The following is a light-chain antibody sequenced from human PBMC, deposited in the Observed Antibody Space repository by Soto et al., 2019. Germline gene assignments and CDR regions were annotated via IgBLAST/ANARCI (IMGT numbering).Light chain of an antibody. CDR1: SSDVGTYDL. CDR3: CSSAGSSLDV. J-gene: IGLJ1*01. CDR2: EGT. V-gene: IGLV2-23*01. Sequence: QSALTQPASVSGPPGQSIAISCTGTSSDVGTYDLVSWYQQHPGKAPKLMIYEGTKRPSGVSNRFSGSKSANTASLTISGLQPEDEADYYCCSSAGSSLDVFGSGTKLTVL.